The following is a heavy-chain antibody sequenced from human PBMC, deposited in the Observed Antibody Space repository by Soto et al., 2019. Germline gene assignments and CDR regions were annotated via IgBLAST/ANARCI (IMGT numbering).Heavy chain of an antibody. D-gene: IGHD6-13*01. Sequence: SETLSLTCTVSGGSISSGDYYWSWIRQPPGKGLEWIGYIYYSGSTYYNPSLKSRVTISVDTSKNQFSLKLSSVTAADTAVYYCARVQGVAAAGPSWFDPWGQGTLVTVS. V-gene: IGHV4-30-4*01. CDR1: GGSISSGDYY. J-gene: IGHJ5*02. CDR3: ARVQGVAAAGPSWFDP. CDR2: IYYSGST.